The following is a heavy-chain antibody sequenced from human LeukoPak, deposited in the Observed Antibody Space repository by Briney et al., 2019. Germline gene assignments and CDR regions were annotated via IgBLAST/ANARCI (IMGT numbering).Heavy chain of an antibody. D-gene: IGHD3-9*01. J-gene: IGHJ4*02. V-gene: IGHV1-18*01. CDR2: ISAYNGNT. CDR1: GYTFTSYG. CDR3: ARDLPGGDDILTGYYGYYFDY. Sequence: ASVKVSCKASGYTFTSYGISWVRQAPGQGLEWMGWISAYNGNTNYAQKLQGRVTMTTDTSTSTAYMELRSLRSDDTAVYYRARDLPGGDDILTGYYGYYFDYWGQGTLVTVSS.